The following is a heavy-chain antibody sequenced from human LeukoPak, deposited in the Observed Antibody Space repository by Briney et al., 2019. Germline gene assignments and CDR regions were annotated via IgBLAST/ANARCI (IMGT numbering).Heavy chain of an antibody. V-gene: IGHV4-59*01. D-gene: IGHD3-10*01. CDR3: AREIRGDAFDI. Sequence: PETLSLTCAVYGGSFSGYYWSWIRQPPGKGLEWIGYIYYSGSTNYNPSLKSRVTISVDTSKNQFSLKLSSVTAADTAVYYCAREIRGDAFDIWGQGTMVTVSS. J-gene: IGHJ3*02. CDR2: IYYSGST. CDR1: GGSFSGYY.